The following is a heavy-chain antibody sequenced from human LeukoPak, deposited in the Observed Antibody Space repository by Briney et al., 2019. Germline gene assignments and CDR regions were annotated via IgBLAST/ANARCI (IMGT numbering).Heavy chain of an antibody. CDR1: GFTFSSNW. J-gene: IGHJ4*02. CDR3: ARGKGVFGY. CDR2: IKQDGSEK. Sequence: GGSLRLSCAASGFTFSSNWISWVRQAPGKGLEWVANIKQDGSEKYYVDSVKGRFTISRDDAKNSPYLQMNSLRAEDTAVYYCARGKGVFGYWGQGTLVTVSS. V-gene: IGHV3-7*01.